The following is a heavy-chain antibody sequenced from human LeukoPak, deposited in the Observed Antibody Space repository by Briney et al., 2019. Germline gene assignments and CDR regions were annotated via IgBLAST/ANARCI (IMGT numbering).Heavy chain of an antibody. Sequence: SVKVSCKASGFTFTSSAMQWVRQARGQRLEWIGWIVVGSGNTNYAQKFQERVTITRDMSTSTAYMELSSLRSEDTAVYYCARAGGSGSLYCYGMDVWGQGTTVTVSS. D-gene: IGHD3-10*01. CDR3: ARAGGSGSLYCYGMDV. J-gene: IGHJ6*02. CDR2: IVVGSGNT. V-gene: IGHV1-58*02. CDR1: GFTFTSSA.